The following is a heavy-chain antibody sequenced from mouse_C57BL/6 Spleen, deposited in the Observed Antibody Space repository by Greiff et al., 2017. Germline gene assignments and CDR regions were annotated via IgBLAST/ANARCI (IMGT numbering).Heavy chain of an antibody. CDR3: AREGGYDGYPYWYFDV. Sequence: EVQLVESGGGLVKPGGSLKLSCAASGFTFSSYAMSWVRQTPEKRLEWVATISDGGSYTYYPDNVKGRFTISIDNAKNNLYLQMSHLKSEDTAMYYCAREGGYDGYPYWYFDVWGTGTTVTVSS. CDR1: GFTFSSYA. J-gene: IGHJ1*03. D-gene: IGHD2-3*01. CDR2: ISDGGSYT. V-gene: IGHV5-4*01.